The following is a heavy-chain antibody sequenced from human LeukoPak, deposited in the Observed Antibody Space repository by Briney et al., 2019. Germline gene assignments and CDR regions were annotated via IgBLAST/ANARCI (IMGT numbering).Heavy chain of an antibody. V-gene: IGHV3-7*01. Sequence: PGGSLRLSCVASGFTFSNYWMSWVHQAPGKGLECVANIKEDGSEKYYVDSVKGRFTISRDNAKNSLYLQMNSLRAEDTAVYYCARQGDDYWGHGTLVTVSS. CDR2: IKEDGSEK. J-gene: IGHJ4*01. CDR1: GFTFSNYW. D-gene: IGHD3-16*01. CDR3: ARQGDDY.